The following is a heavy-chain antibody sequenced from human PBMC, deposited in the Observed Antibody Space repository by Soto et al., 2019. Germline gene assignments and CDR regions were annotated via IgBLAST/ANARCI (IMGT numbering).Heavy chain of an antibody. Sequence: QVQLVQSGAEVKKPGASVKVSCKASGYTFTRYDINWVRQDTGQGLAWMGWMNPNSGNTGYAQTFQGRGTMTRNNSIITAYMELSSLRSEDTAVYYCARGRRRGSRTDWFDPWGQGTLVTVSS. J-gene: IGHJ5*02. V-gene: IGHV1-8*01. CDR2: MNPNSGNT. CDR3: ARGRRRGSRTDWFDP. D-gene: IGHD1-1*01. CDR1: GYTFTRYD.